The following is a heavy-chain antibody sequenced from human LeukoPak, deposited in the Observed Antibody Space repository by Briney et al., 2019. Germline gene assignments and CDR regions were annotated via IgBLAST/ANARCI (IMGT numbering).Heavy chain of an antibody. CDR2: IYHSGST. CDR1: GVSISSGGYS. J-gene: IGHJ4*02. D-gene: IGHD5-18*01. Sequence: PSQTLSLTCAVSGVSISSGGYSWSWIRQPPGKGLEWIGYIYHSGSTYYNPSLKSRVTISVDRSKNQFSLKLSSVTAADTAVYYCARVDTSMVAFDYWGQGTLVTVSS. V-gene: IGHV4-30-2*01. CDR3: ARVDTSMVAFDY.